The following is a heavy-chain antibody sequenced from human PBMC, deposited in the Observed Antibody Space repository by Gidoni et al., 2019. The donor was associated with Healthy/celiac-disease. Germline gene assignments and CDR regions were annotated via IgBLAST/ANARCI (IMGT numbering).Heavy chain of an antibody. Sequence: EVQLVESGGGLVQPGRSLRLSLSASGFTFDDYAMHWVRQAPGKGLEWVSGISWNSGSIGYADSVKGRFTISRDNAKNSLYLQMNSLRAEDTALYYCAKDSDSYYYYGMDVWGQGTTVTVSS. CDR1: GFTFDDYA. CDR2: ISWNSGSI. CDR3: AKDSDSYYYYGMDV. J-gene: IGHJ6*02. V-gene: IGHV3-9*01.